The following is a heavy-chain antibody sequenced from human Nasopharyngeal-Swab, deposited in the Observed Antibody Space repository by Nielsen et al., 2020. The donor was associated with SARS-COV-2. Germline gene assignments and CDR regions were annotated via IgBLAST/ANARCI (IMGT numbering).Heavy chain of an antibody. V-gene: IGHV1-8*01. CDR3: ARNDEQWLVAFDY. CDR1: GYTFTSYD. Sequence: ASVKVSCKASGYTFTSYDINWVRQATGQGLEWMGWMNPNSGNTGYAQKFQGRVTMTRNTSISTAYMELSSLRSEDTAVYYCARNDEQWLVAFDYWGQGTLVTVSP. CDR2: MNPNSGNT. J-gene: IGHJ4*02. D-gene: IGHD6-19*01.